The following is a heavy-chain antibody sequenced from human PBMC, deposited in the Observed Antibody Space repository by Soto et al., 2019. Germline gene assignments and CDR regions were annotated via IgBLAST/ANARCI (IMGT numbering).Heavy chain of an antibody. J-gene: IGHJ4*02. V-gene: IGHV3-64D*08. D-gene: IGHD6-19*01. Sequence: GGSLRLSCSASGLTFSSFTMHWVRQAPGKGLEYVSAINSNGGSANYGDSVKGRFTISRDNPKNTLYLQMSSLRVEDTALYYYVTNCGWSLRDFDYSGQGSLVTVSA. CDR1: GLTFSSFT. CDR3: VTNCGWSLRDFDY. CDR2: INSNGGSA.